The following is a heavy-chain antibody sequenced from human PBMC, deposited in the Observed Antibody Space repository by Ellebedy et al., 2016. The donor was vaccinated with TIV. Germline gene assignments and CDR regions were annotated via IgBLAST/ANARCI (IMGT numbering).Heavy chain of an antibody. V-gene: IGHV3-74*01. CDR3: ARDQIDYYESSGDDFDY. CDR1: GFTFSRYW. J-gene: IGHJ4*02. CDR2: ITPDGRST. D-gene: IGHD3-22*01. Sequence: PGGSLRLSCAVSGFTFSRYWMHWVRQVPGKGLMWVSRITPDGRSTKYADSVKGRFTISRDNAKNTLYLQMNSLRVDDTAVYYCARDQIDYYESSGDDFDYWGQGTLVTVSS.